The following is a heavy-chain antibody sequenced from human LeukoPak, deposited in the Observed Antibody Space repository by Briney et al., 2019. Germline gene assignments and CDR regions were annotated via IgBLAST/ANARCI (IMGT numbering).Heavy chain of an antibody. D-gene: IGHD3-10*01. J-gene: IGHJ4*02. V-gene: IGHV4-38-2*01. CDR2: IYHSGST. CDR1: GYSISSGYY. Sequence: KPSETLSLTCAVSGYSISSGYYWGWIRQPPGKGLEWIGSIYHSGSTYYNPSLKSQVTISVDTSKNQFSLKLSSVTAADTAVYYCARLHYYGSGSYLADYWGQGTLVTVSS. CDR3: ARLHYYGSGSYLADY.